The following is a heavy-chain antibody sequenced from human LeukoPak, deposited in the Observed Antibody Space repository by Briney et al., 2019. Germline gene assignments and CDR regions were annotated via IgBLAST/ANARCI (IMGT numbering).Heavy chain of an antibody. V-gene: IGHV3-53*01. J-gene: IGHJ4*02. CDR3: AKPMVVTAIFPDFDY. D-gene: IGHD2-21*02. CDR1: GFSFDDYA. Sequence: GGSLRLSCAASGFSFDDYAMHWVRQTPGKGLEWVSVIYSGGSTYYADSVKGRFTISRDNSKNTLYLQMNSLRAEDTAVYYCAKPMVVTAIFPDFDYWGQGTPVTVSS. CDR2: IYSGGST.